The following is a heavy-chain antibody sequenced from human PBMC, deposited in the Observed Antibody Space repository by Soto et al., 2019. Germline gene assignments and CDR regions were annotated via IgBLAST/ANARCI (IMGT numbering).Heavy chain of an antibody. V-gene: IGHV3-30-3*01. Sequence: QVQLVESGGGVVQPGRSLRLSCAASGFTFSSYAMHLVRQAPGKGLEWVAVISDDGSNKYYADSVKGRFTISRDNSKNTLYLQMNSLRAEDTAVYYCARDPTIFGVVALYGMDVWAQGTTVTVSS. D-gene: IGHD3-3*01. CDR3: ARDPTIFGVVALYGMDV. CDR1: GFTFSSYA. CDR2: ISDDGSNK. J-gene: IGHJ6*02.